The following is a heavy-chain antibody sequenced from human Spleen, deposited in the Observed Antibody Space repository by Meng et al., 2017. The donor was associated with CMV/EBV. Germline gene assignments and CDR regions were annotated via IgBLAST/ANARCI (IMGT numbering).Heavy chain of an antibody. Sequence: SVKVSCKASGGTFTSYAISWVRQAPGQGLEWMGGIIPIFGSPNLAQKFQGRLTVTADESTSTAYMELSSLRSDDTAVYFCARVFRGAAGAGWLDPWGQGTLVTVSS. CDR2: IIPIFGSP. CDR1: GGTFTSYA. V-gene: IGHV1-69*13. D-gene: IGHD6-13*01. J-gene: IGHJ5*02. CDR3: ARVFRGAAGAGWLDP.